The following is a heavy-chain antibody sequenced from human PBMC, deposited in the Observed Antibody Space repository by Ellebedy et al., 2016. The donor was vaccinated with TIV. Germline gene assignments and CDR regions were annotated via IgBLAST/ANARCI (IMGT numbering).Heavy chain of an antibody. D-gene: IGHD3-10*01. CDR2: IYSGGST. Sequence: PGGSLRLSCAASGFTVSYNYMTWVRQAPGKGLQWVSVIYSGGSTYYADSVKGRFTISRENSKNTLYLQMNSLRAEDTGVYYWARGSSMVRGAAWGQGTLVTVSS. V-gene: IGHV3-66*01. J-gene: IGHJ4*02. CDR1: GFTVSYNY. CDR3: ARGSSMVRGAA.